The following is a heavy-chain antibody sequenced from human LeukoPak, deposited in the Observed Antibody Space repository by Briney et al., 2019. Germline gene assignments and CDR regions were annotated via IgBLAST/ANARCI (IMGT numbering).Heavy chain of an antibody. J-gene: IGHJ4*02. CDR3: AKDQGQAVVPRRFDN. Sequence: GGSLRLSCAASGFMFSNFAMSWVRQAPGKGLEWVSTIYYSGGNTYSADSVKGRFTISRDNAKNTLYLQMNSLRAEDTAVYYCAKDQGQAVVPRRFDNWGQGTMVTVSS. CDR1: GFMFSNFA. CDR2: IYYSGGNT. V-gene: IGHV3-23*01. D-gene: IGHD2-2*01.